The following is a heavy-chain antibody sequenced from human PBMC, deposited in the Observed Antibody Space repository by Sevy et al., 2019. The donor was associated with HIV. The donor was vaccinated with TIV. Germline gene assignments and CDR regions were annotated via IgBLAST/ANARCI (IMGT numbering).Heavy chain of an antibody. D-gene: IGHD3-10*01. Sequence: ASVKVSCKASGYTFTGYYMHWVRQAPGQGLEWMGWINPNSGGTNYAQKFQGRVTMTRDTSISTAYMELSRLRSDDTAVYDCARVVGSPPRLYYFDYWGQGTLVTVSS. J-gene: IGHJ4*02. V-gene: IGHV1-2*02. CDR2: INPNSGGT. CDR1: GYTFTGYY. CDR3: ARVVGSPPRLYYFDY.